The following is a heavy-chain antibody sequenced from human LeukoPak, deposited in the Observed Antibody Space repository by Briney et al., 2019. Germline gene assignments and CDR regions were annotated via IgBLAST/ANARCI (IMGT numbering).Heavy chain of an antibody. V-gene: IGHV4-31*03. J-gene: IGHJ3*02. CDR1: GDSITSGSYY. Sequence: SETLSLTCTVSGDSITSGSYYWAWIRQHPGTGLEWIGYIYYTGGTHYNPSLKSRLTISVDTSENHFSLKLSSVTAADTAIYFCARAPGAFDIWGQGTMVTVSS. CDR3: ARAPGAFDI. CDR2: IYYTGGT.